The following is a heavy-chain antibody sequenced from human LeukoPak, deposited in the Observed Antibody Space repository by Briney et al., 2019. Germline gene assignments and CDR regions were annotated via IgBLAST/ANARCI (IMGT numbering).Heavy chain of an antibody. CDR2: IGGDGGST. J-gene: IGHJ4*02. CDR1: GFMFSHYA. CDR3: AKGSAVGRPYYFDS. D-gene: IGHD6-6*01. Sequence: GGSLRLSCAASGFMFSHYAMSWVRQAPGKGLEWVSAIGGDGGSTYSADSVKGRFTISRDDSKNTLYLQMNSLTAEDTAVYYCAKGSAVGRPYYFDSWGQGTLVTVSS. V-gene: IGHV3-23*01.